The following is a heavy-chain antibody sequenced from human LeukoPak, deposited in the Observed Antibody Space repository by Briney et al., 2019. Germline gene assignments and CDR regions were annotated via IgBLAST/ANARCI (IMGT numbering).Heavy chain of an antibody. Sequence: GGSLRLSCAASGFTFSSYAMHWVRQAPGKGLEWVAVISYDGSNKYYADSVKGRFTISRDNSKNTLYLQMNSLRAEDTAVYYCARDVYSSSWYADYFDYWGQGTLVTVSS. CDR2: ISYDGSNK. D-gene: IGHD6-13*01. CDR3: ARDVYSSSWYADYFDY. J-gene: IGHJ4*02. CDR1: GFTFSSYA. V-gene: IGHV3-30*04.